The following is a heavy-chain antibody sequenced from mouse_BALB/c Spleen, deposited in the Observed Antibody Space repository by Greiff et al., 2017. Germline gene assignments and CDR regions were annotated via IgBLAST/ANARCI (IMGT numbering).Heavy chain of an antibody. V-gene: IGHV3-8*02. CDR1: GDSITSGY. Sequence: VQLQQSGPSLVKPSQTLSLTCSVTGDSITSGYWNWIRKFPGNKLEYMGYISYSGSTYYNPPLKSRISITRDTSKNQYYLQLNSVTTEDTATYYCARWDYRYDDYFDYWGQGTTLTVSS. CDR3: ARWDYRYDDYFDY. CDR2: ISYSGST. J-gene: IGHJ2*01. D-gene: IGHD2-14*01.